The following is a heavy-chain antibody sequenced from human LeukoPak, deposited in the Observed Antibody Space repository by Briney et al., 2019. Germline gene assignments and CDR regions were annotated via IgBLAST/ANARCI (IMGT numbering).Heavy chain of an antibody. CDR1: GFTFSSYG. J-gene: IGHJ4*02. V-gene: IGHV3-33*01. D-gene: IGHD3-10*01. CDR3: ARDRESGLYYFDY. CDR2: IWYDGSNK. Sequence: QPGGSLRLSCVASGFTFSSYGMHWVRQAPGKGLEWVAVIWYDGSNKYYADSVKGRFTISRDNSKNTLYLQMNSLRAVDTAVYSCARDRESGLYYFDYWGQGTLVTVSS.